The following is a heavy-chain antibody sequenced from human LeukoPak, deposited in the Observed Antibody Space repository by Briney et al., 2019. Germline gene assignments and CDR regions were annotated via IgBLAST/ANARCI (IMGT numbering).Heavy chain of an antibody. CDR2: INHSGST. J-gene: IGHJ4*02. Sequence: SETLSLTCAVCGGSFSGYYWSWIRQPPGKGLEWIGEINHSGSTNYNPSLKSRVTISVDTSKNQFSLKLSSVTAADTAVYYCARAAYYGSGSNDYWGQGTLVTVSS. CDR3: ARAAYYGSGSNDY. CDR1: GGSFSGYY. V-gene: IGHV4-34*01. D-gene: IGHD3-10*01.